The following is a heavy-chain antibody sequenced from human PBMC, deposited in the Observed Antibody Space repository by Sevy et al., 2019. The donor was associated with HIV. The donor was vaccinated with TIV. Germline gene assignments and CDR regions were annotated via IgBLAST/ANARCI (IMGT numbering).Heavy chain of an antibody. CDR3: TRGLATADTPEYYFDY. Sequence: GGSLRLSCTTSGFTFDDYAMSWFRQAPGKGLEWVAFITRNSYEAYGGTTDYATSEKGRFIISRDDSKSVAYLQMNSLKTGDTAVYYCTRGLATADTPEYYFDYWGQGTLVTVSS. CDR2: ITRNSYEAYGGTT. V-gene: IGHV3-49*03. J-gene: IGHJ4*02. CDR1: GFTFDDYA. D-gene: IGHD5-12*01.